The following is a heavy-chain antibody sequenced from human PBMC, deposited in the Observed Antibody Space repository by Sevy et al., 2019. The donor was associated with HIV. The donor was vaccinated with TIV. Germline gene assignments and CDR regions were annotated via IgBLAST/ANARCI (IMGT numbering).Heavy chain of an antibody. V-gene: IGHV3-23*01. CDR2: ISGSGGST. CDR1: GFTFSSYA. D-gene: IGHD6-13*01. Sequence: GGSLRLSCAASGFTFSSYAMSWVRQAPGKGLEWVSAISGSGGSTYYADSVKGRFTISRDNSKNRLYLQMNSLRAEDTAVYYCAKGHSSSWYVHTDYWGQGTLVTVSS. J-gene: IGHJ4*02. CDR3: AKGHSSSWYVHTDY.